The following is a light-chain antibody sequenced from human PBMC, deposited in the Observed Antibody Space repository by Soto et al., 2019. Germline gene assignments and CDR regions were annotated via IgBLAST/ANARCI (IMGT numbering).Light chain of an antibody. Sequence: EIVMTQSPATLSVSPGERATLSCRASQSVSSNLAWYQQKPGQAPRLLIYGASNRATGIPARFSRSGSGTDFTLTISSLQSEDFSVYYCQQYNNWPPYTFGQGTKLEIK. CDR2: GAS. V-gene: IGKV3-15*01. J-gene: IGKJ2*01. CDR3: QQYNNWPPYT. CDR1: QSVSSN.